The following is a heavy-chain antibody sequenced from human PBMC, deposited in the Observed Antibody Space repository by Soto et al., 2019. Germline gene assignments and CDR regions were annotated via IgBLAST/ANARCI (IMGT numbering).Heavy chain of an antibody. CDR3: ARPGIAAAGTGIGMDV. V-gene: IGHV4-39*01. D-gene: IGHD6-13*01. CDR1: GGSISSSSYY. Sequence: QLQLQESGPGLVKPSETLSLTCTVSGGSISSSSYYWGWIRQPPGKGLEWIGSIYYSGSTYYNPSLKSRVTISVDTSKNQFSLKLSSVTAADTAVYYCARPGIAAAGTGIGMDVWGQGTTVTVSS. J-gene: IGHJ6*02. CDR2: IYYSGST.